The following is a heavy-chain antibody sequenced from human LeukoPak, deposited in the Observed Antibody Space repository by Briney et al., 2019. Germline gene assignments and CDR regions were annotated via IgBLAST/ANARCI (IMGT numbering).Heavy chain of an antibody. CDR2: TYYRSKWYN. CDR3: ARVNDFWSGYYTGGPIDPYNWFDP. D-gene: IGHD3-3*01. Sequence: SQTLSLTCAISGDSVSSNSAAWNWIRQSPSRGLEWPGRTYYRSKWYNDYAISVKSRITINPDTSKNQFSLQLNSVTPEDTAVYYCARVNDFWSGYYTGGPIDPYNWFDPWGQGTLVTVSS. CDR1: GDSVSSNSAA. V-gene: IGHV6-1*01. J-gene: IGHJ5*02.